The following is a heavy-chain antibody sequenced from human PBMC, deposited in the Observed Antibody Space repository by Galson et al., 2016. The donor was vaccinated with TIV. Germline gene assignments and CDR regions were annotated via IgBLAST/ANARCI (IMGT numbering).Heavy chain of an antibody. CDR2: VYSGGSA. CDR3: ARDRRFCGIECYYRYYYGMDV. Sequence: SLRLSCAASGFIVNDNYMTWVRQAPGKGLEWVSVVYSGGSAYYADYVKGRFTISGDNSKNTLYLQMNSLRAEDTAVYYCARDRRFCGIECYYRYYYGMDVWGQGTTVTVSS. J-gene: IGHJ6*02. V-gene: IGHV3-66*02. D-gene: IGHD2-21*01. CDR1: GFIVNDNY.